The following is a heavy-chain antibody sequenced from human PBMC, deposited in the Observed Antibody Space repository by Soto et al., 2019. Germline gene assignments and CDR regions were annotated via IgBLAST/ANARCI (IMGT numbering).Heavy chain of an antibody. CDR3: TRGDILTGDPRHYFDY. D-gene: IGHD3-9*01. CDR2: IRSKAYGGTT. J-gene: IGHJ4*02. CDR1: GFTFGDYA. Sequence: GGSLRLSCTASGFTFGDYAMSWFRQAPGKGLEWVGFIRSKAYGGTTEYAASVKGRFTISRDDSKSIAYLQMNSLKTEDTAVYYCTRGDILTGDPRHYFDYWGQGTLVTVSS. V-gene: IGHV3-49*03.